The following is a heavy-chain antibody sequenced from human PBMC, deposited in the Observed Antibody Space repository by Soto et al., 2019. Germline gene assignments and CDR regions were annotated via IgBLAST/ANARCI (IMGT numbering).Heavy chain of an antibody. Sequence: GASVKVSCKASGYTFTSYDINWVRQATGQGLEWMGWMNPNSGNTGYAQKFQGRVTMTRNTSISTAYMELSSLGSEDTAVYYCVHKRHSSGPDYWGQGTLVTVSS. CDR3: VHKRHSSGPDY. CDR2: MNPNSGNT. V-gene: IGHV1-8*01. D-gene: IGHD6-19*01. J-gene: IGHJ4*02. CDR1: GYTFTSYD.